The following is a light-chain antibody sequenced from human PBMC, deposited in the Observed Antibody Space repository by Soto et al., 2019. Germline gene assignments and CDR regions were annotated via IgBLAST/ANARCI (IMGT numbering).Light chain of an antibody. J-gene: IGKJ2*01. CDR1: QSVSSIY. V-gene: IGKV3-20*01. CDR3: QQYGSSPPIYT. Sequence: EIVLTQSPGTLSLSPGERATLSCRASQSVSSIYLAWYQQKPGQAPRLLIYGASNRATGIPDRFSGSGSGTDFTLTISRLEPEDFAVSYCQQYGSSPPIYTFGQGTKLEIK. CDR2: GAS.